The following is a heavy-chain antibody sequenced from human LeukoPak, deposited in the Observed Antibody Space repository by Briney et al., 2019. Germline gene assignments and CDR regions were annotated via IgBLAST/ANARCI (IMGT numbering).Heavy chain of an antibody. CDR3: ARDPLLGATIIEGWFDP. D-gene: IGHD5-12*01. CDR1: GYTFTSYG. J-gene: IGHJ5*02. CDR2: ISAYNGNT. V-gene: IGHV1-18*01. Sequence: ASVKVSCKASGYTFTSYGISWVRQAPGQGLEWMGWISAYNGNTNYAQKLQGRVTMTTDTSTSTAYMELRSLRSDDTAVYYCARDPLLGATIIEGWFDPWGQGTLVTVSS.